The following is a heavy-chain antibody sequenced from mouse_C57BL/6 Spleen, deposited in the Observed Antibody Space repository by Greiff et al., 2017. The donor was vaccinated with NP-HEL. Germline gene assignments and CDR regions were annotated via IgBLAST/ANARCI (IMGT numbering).Heavy chain of an antibody. CDR1: GFTFNTYA. J-gene: IGHJ4*01. D-gene: IGHD1-1*01. V-gene: IGHV10-3*01. CDR3: VRDLSPLLLRPYAMDY. CDR2: IRSKSSNYAT. Sequence: EVQRVESGGGLVQPKGSLKLSCAASGFTFNTYAMHWVRQAPGKGLEWVARIRSKSSNYATYYADSVKDRFTISRDDSQSMLYLQMNNLKTEDTAMYYCVRDLSPLLLRPYAMDYWGQGTSVTVSS.